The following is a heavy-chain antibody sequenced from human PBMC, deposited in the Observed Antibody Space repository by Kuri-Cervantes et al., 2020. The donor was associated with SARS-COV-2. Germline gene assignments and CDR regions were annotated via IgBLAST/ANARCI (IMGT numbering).Heavy chain of an antibody. CDR1: GGSSSDDK. Sequence: SETLSLTCAVYGGSSSDDKWSWIRQAPGKGLEWVGETTESGSTNYNPSLKGRVSMSVDTSKKQFSLKLTSVTAADTAIYYCARGRYDVTMIVVVVTAASSYFDLWGRGTLVTVSS. D-gene: IGHD3-22*01. CDR3: ARGRYDVTMIVVVVTAASSYFDL. CDR2: TTESGST. V-gene: IGHV4-34*01. J-gene: IGHJ2*01.